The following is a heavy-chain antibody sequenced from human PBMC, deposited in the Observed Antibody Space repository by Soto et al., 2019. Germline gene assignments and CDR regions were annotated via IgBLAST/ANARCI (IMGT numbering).Heavy chain of an antibody. D-gene: IGHD6-19*01. J-gene: IGHJ3*02. CDR3: AREARGGGQWLVYSAFDI. Sequence: QSQTLSLTCAISGDSVSSNSAAWNWIRQSPSRGLEWLGRTYYRSKWYNDYAVSVKSRITINPDTSKNQFSLQLNSVTPEDTAVYYCAREARGGGQWLVYSAFDIWGQGTMVTVSS. V-gene: IGHV6-1*01. CDR2: TYYRSKWYN. CDR1: GDSVSSNSAA.